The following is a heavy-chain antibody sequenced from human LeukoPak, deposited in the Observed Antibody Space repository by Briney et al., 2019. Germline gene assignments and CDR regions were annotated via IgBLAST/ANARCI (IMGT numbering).Heavy chain of an antibody. Sequence: GASVKVSCKASGYTFTSYDINWVRQATGQGLEWMGWMNPNSGNTGYAQKFQGRVTITADKSTSTAYMELSSLRSEDTAVYYCARESSSYYDSSGYYLGYWGQGTLVTVSS. CDR2: MNPNSGNT. J-gene: IGHJ4*02. V-gene: IGHV1-8*01. CDR3: ARESSSYYDSSGYYLGY. CDR1: GYTFTSYD. D-gene: IGHD3-22*01.